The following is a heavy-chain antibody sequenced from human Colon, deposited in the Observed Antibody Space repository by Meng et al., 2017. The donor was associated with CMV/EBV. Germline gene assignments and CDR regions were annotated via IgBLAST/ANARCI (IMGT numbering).Heavy chain of an antibody. J-gene: IGHJ4*02. V-gene: IGHV3-23*01. D-gene: IGHD3-16*01. Sequence: GESLKISCAASGITLSNYAMSWVRQAPGKGLEWVSRISGSGYSADYADSVKGRFTISRDNSKNTLFLQMNSLRVEDTAVYYCAKGLSASQYYFDSWGQGTLVTVSS. CDR2: ISGSGYSA. CDR3: AKGLSASQYYFDS. CDR1: GITLSNYA.